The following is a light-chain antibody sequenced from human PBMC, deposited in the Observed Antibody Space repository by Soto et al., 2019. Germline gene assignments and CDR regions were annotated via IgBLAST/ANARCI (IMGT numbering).Light chain of an antibody. CDR1: QSVGTY. J-gene: IGKJ2*01. CDR2: EAA. Sequence: EIVLTQSPATLSLSPGERATLSCRASQSVGTYLAWYQHSPGQAPRLLIYEAANRATGIPARFSGSGSGTDFTLTIRSPEPEDVAVYYCQQRYNWPNTFGQGTKLEIK. CDR3: QQRYNWPNT. V-gene: IGKV3-11*01.